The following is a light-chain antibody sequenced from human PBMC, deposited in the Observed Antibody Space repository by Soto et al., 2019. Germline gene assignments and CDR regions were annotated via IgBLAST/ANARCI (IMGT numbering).Light chain of an antibody. CDR1: QSVSSSY. V-gene: IGKV3-20*01. CDR2: GAS. CDR3: QQYGSSQYT. Sequence: EIVLTQSPGTLSLSPGERATLSCGASQSVSSSYLAWYQQKPGQAPRLLIYGASSRATGIPDRFSGSGSGTDFTLTISRLEPEDVAVYYCQQYGSSQYTFGQGTKLEIK. J-gene: IGKJ2*01.